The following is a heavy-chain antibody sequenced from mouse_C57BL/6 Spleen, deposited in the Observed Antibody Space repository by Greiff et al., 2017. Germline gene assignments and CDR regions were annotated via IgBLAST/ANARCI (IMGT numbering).Heavy chain of an antibody. CDR2: IRNKANGYTT. Sequence: EVQLQESGGGLVQPGGSLSLSCAASGFTFTDYYMSWVRQPPGKALEWLGFIRNKANGYTTEYSASVKGRFTISRDNSQSILYLQMNALRAEDSATYYCARSSTGTGGFDYWGQGTTLTVSS. CDR3: ARSSTGTGGFDY. CDR1: GFTFTDYY. V-gene: IGHV7-3*01. J-gene: IGHJ2*01. D-gene: IGHD4-1*02.